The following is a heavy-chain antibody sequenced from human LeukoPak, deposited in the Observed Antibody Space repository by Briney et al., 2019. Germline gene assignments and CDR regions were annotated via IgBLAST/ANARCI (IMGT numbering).Heavy chain of an antibody. CDR2: ISGSGGST. CDR3: ARDSLTMIVGRQKRGLDY. CDR1: GFTFSSYA. D-gene: IGHD3-22*01. J-gene: IGHJ4*02. Sequence: GGSLRLSCAASGFTFSSYAMGWVRQAPGKGLEWVSAISGSGGSTYYADSVKGRFTISRDNSKNTLYLQMNSLRAEDTAVYYCARDSLTMIVGRQKRGLDYWGQGTLVTVSS. V-gene: IGHV3-23*01.